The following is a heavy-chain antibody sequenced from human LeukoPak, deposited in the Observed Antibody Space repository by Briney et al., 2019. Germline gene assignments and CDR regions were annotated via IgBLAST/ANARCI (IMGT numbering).Heavy chain of an antibody. CDR2: IYSGGKT. V-gene: IGHV3-53*01. D-gene: IGHD2-21*02. CDR3: ARVYELLFDY. Sequence: GGSLRLSCAASGFTVSSNYTSWVRQAPGKGLEWVSVIYSGGKTYYADSVKGRFTISRDNSKNTLYLQMNSLRAEDTAVYYCARVYELLFDYWGQGTLVTVSS. CDR1: GFTVSSNY. J-gene: IGHJ4*02.